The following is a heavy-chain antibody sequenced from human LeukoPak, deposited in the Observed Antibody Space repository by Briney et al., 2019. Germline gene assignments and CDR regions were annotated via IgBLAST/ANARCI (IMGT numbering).Heavy chain of an antibody. V-gene: IGHV3-48*01. Sequence: GGSLRLSCTASGFPFIEYSMNWVRQVPGKGLEWISYIGIDSGNTKYADSVRGRFTIPADKAKNSLYLQMNSLRVEDTAVYYCARDHNYAFDNWGQGTLVSVAS. J-gene: IGHJ4*02. D-gene: IGHD1-1*01. CDR2: IGIDSGNT. CDR3: ARDHNYAFDN. CDR1: GFPFIEYS.